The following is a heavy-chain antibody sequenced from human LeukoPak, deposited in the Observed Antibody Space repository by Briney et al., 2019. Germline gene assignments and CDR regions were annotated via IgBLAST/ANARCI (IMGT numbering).Heavy chain of an antibody. CDR1: GFTFSSYG. Sequence: GRSLRLSCAASGFTFSSYGMHWVRQAPGKGLGWVAFIRYDGSNKYYADSMKGRFTISRDNSKNTLYLQMNSLRAEDTAVYYCAKDYSNYYYYDYYMDVWGKGTTVTVSS. V-gene: IGHV3-30*02. CDR2: IRYDGSNK. D-gene: IGHD4-11*01. J-gene: IGHJ6*03. CDR3: AKDYSNYYYYDYYMDV.